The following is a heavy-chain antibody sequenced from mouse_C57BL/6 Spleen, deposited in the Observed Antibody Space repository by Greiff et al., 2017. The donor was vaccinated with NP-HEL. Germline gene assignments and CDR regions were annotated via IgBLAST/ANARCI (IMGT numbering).Heavy chain of an antibody. CDR2: INPNNGGT. CDR3: AFNWDGFAY. J-gene: IGHJ3*01. Sequence: EVQLQQSGPELVKPGASVKISCKASGYTFTDYYMNWVKQSHGKSLEWIGDINPNNGGTSYNQKFKGKATLTVDKSSSTAYMELRSLTSEDSAVYYCAFNWDGFAYWGQGTLVTVSA. D-gene: IGHD4-1*02. V-gene: IGHV1-26*01. CDR1: GYTFTDYY.